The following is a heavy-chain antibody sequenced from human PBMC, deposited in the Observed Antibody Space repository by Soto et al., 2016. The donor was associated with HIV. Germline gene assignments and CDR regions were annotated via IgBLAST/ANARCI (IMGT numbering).Heavy chain of an antibody. D-gene: IGHD1-26*01. Sequence: EVQLVESGGGVVQPGRSLRLSCAASGFTFSSYGMNWVRQTPGKGLEWVSSISGSGNYIFYADSVKGRFTISRDNAKNSLYLQMNSLRAEDTAVYYCARDLSRWEPHYYFNFGMDVWGQGTTVTVSS. CDR1: GFTFSSYG. CDR2: ISGSGNYI. V-gene: IGHV3-21*01. J-gene: IGHJ6*02. CDR3: ARDLSRWEPHYYFNFGMDV.